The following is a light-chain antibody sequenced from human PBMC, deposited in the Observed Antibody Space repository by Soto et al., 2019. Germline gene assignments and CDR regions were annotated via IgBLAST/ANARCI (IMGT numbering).Light chain of an antibody. V-gene: IGKV1-39*01. CDR3: EQHYSTPPVIT. J-gene: IGKJ5*01. Sequence: DIQMTQSPSSLSSSVGDRVTITCRASQTISTNVNWYQQKPGKAPQLLIYAASNLHTGVPSRFSGSGSGTDFTLTISSLEREDSATYYCEQHYSTPPVITFGQGTRLEIK. CDR2: AAS. CDR1: QTISTN.